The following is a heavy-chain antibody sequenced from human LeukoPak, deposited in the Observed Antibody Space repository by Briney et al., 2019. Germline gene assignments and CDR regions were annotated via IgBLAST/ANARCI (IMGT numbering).Heavy chain of an antibody. CDR1: GFTFSSYA. J-gene: IGHJ4*02. CDR2: ISGSGGST. D-gene: IGHD1-26*01. Sequence: GGSLRLPCAASGFTFSSYAMSWVRQAPGKGLEWVSAISGSGGSTYYADSVKGRFTISRDNSKNTLYLQMNSLRAEDTAIYYCVRDRGTYRPIDYWGQGTLVTVSS. V-gene: IGHV3-23*01. CDR3: VRDRGTYRPIDY.